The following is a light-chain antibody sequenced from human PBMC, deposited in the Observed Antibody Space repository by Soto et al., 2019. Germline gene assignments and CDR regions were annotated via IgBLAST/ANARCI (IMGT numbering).Light chain of an antibody. V-gene: IGLV2-14*01. Sequence: QSALTQPASVSGSPGQSITISCTGTTSDVGGYNSVSWYQQHPGTAPQLMIYDVSYRPSGVSTRFSGSKSGNMASLTISGLKGEDEADYFCSSYSSTGTRVFGGGTKLTVL. CDR1: TSDVGGYNS. J-gene: IGLJ3*02. CDR3: SSYSSTGTRV. CDR2: DVS.